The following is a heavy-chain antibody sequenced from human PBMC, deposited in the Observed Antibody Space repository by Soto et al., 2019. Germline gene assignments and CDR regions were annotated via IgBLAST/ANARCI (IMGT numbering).Heavy chain of an antibody. J-gene: IGHJ4*02. CDR3: ARQASGGYSYGYHFDY. CDR1: GGSISSSSYY. Sequence: PSETLSLTCTVSGGSISSSSYYWGWIRQPPGKGLEWIGSIYYSGSTYYNPSLKSRVTISVDTSKNQFSLKLSSATAADTAVYYCARQASGGYSYGYHFDYWGQGTLVTVSS. V-gene: IGHV4-39*01. CDR2: IYYSGST. D-gene: IGHD5-18*01.